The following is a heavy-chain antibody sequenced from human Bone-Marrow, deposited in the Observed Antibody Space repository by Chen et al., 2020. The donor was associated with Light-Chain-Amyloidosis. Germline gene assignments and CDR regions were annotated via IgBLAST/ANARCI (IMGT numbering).Heavy chain of an antibody. CDR2: IYPDDSDA. D-gene: IGHD5-12*01. J-gene: IGHJ4*02. CDR3: ARRRDGYNFDY. V-gene: IGHV5-51*01. CDR1: GYTFPNYW. Sequence: EQSGPEVKKLGESLKLSCKGSGYTFPNYWICWVRQRPGKGLEWMGVIYPDDSDARYSPSFEGQVTISADKSITTAYLQWRSLKASDTAMYYCARRRDGYNFDYWGQGTLVTVSS.